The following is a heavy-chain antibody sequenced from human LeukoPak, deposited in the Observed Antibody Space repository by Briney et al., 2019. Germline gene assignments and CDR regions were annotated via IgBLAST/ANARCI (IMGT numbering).Heavy chain of an antibody. Sequence: PGRSLRLSCAASGFTFSSYAMHWVRQAPGKGLEWVAVISYDGSNKYYADSVKGRFTISRDNSKNTLYLQMNSLRAEDTAVYYCARDAGVWSGYPDYYFDYWGQGTLVTVSS. D-gene: IGHD3-3*01. CDR2: ISYDGSNK. CDR1: GFTFSSYA. CDR3: ARDAGVWSGYPDYYFDY. V-gene: IGHV3-30-3*01. J-gene: IGHJ4*02.